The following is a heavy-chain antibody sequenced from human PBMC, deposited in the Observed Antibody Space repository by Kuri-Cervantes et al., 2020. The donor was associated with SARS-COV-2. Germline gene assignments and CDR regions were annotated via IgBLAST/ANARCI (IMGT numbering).Heavy chain of an antibody. Sequence: LSLTCAASGFIFIDYHMTWIRQAPGKGLQWISYISSGGTRIYYADALEGRFTISRDNAKNSLYLQMNSLRAEDTAVYYCARRSSHWRGVGGDIWGQGTMVTVSS. CDR3: ARRSSHWRGVGGDI. V-gene: IGHV3-11*04. D-gene: IGHD2-15*01. CDR2: ISSGGTRI. J-gene: IGHJ3*02. CDR1: GFIFIDYH.